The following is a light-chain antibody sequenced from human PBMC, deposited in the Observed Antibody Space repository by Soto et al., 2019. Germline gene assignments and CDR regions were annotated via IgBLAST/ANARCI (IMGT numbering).Light chain of an antibody. CDR3: QQSYSTLWT. CDR1: QTISTY. J-gene: IGKJ1*01. V-gene: IGKV1-39*01. Sequence: DIQMTQSPSSLSASVGDRVTITCRASQTISTYLNWYQQKPEKAPKLLIYAASSLQSGVPSRFSGSGSETDFTLTISSLQPEDFATYYCQQSYSTLWTFGQGTKVGI. CDR2: AAS.